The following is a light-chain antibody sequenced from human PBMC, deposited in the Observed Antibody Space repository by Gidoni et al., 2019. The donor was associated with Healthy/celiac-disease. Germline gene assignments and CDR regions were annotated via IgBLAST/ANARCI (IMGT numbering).Light chain of an antibody. Sequence: EIVMTQSPATLSVSPGERATLSCRASQRVSSNLAWYQQKPGQAPRLLIYSASTRATGIPARFSGSGSGTEFTLTISSLQSEDFAVYDCQQYNNWITFXXXTRLEIK. CDR1: QRVSSN. V-gene: IGKV3-15*01. CDR2: SAS. CDR3: QQYNNWIT. J-gene: IGKJ5*01.